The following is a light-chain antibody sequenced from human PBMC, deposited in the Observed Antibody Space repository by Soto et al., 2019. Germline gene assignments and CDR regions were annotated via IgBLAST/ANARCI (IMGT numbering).Light chain of an antibody. CDR1: NFGGKS. V-gene: IGLV3-21*04. CDR2: CDA. CDR3: QVWDSRSDHVV. Sequence: SYELTQSPSVSVAPGKTARIPCGGNNFGGKSVHWYQQKPGQAPVLVIYCDADRPSGIPERFSGSNSGNTATLTISRVEAGDEADYYCQVWDSRSDHVVFGGGTQLTVL. J-gene: IGLJ3*02.